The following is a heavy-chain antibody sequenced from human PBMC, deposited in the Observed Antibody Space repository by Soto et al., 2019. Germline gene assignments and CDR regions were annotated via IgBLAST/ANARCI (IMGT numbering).Heavy chain of an antibody. V-gene: IGHV1-69*06. J-gene: IGHJ4*02. CDR2: NIPIFGTA. CDR1: GGTFSSYA. CDR3: APGGSGSPFGDY. Sequence: QVQLVQSGAEVKKPGSSVKVSCKSSGGTFSSYAISWVRQAPGQGLEWMGGNIPIFGTANYAQKFEGRVTIPADKSTSSAYMELSSLRAEDTAVDYCAPGGSGSPFGDYWGQGTLVTVSS. D-gene: IGHD3-10*01.